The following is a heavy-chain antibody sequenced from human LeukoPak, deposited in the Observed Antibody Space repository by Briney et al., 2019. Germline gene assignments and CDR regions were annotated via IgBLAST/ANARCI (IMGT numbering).Heavy chain of an antibody. CDR2: IIPIFGTA. CDR3: ARGRPYDSSGYYYL. Sequence: SVKVSCKASGYTFTSYYMHWVRQAPGQGLEWMGGIIPIFGTANYAQKFQGRVTITADESTSTAYMELSSLRSEDTAVYYCARGRPYDSSGYYYLWGQGTLVTVSS. J-gene: IGHJ4*02. CDR1: GYTFTSYY. V-gene: IGHV1-69*13. D-gene: IGHD3-22*01.